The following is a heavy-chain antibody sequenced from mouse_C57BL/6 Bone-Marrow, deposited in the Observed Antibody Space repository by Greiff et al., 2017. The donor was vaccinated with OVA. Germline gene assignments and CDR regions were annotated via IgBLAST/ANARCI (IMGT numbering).Heavy chain of an antibody. D-gene: IGHD1-1*01. Sequence: EVMLVESGGGLVQPGESLKLSCESNEYDFPSYDMSWVRQTPEKRLELVAAINRDGGSTYYPDTMERRFIISRDNTTKTLYLQMSRLRSEDTALYYWARHRENDGSSYGGDYAMCCWGQGTTVT. CDR2: INRDGGST. CDR1: EYDFPSYD. J-gene: IGHJ4*01. CDR3: ARHRENDGSSYGGDYAMCC. V-gene: IGHV5-2*01.